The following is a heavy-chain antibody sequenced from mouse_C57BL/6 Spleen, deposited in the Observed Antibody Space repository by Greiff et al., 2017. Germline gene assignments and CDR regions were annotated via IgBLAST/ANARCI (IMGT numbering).Heavy chain of an antibody. J-gene: IGHJ4*01. CDR3: ARSGTYYAMDY. CDR2: IYPGSGNT. CDR1: GYSFTSYY. D-gene: IGHD4-1*01. V-gene: IGHV1-66*01. Sequence: VHLVESGPELVKPGASVKISCKASGYSFTSYYIHWVKQRPGQGLEWIGWIYPGSGNTKYNEKFKGKATLTADTSSSTAYMQLSSLTSEDSAVYYCARSGTYYAMDYWGQGTSVTVSS.